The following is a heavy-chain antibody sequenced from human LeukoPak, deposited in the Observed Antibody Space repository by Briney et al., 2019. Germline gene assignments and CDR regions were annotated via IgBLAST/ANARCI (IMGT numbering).Heavy chain of an antibody. Sequence: TSETLSLTCAVYGGSFSGYYWSWIRQPPGKGLEWIGEINHSGSTNYNPSLKSRVTISVDTSKNQFSLKLSSVTAADTAVYYCARHIADYDILTGYWMTFDYWGQGTLVTVSS. V-gene: IGHV4-34*01. CDR2: INHSGST. CDR3: ARHIADYDILTGYWMTFDY. CDR1: GGSFSGYY. J-gene: IGHJ4*02. D-gene: IGHD3-9*01.